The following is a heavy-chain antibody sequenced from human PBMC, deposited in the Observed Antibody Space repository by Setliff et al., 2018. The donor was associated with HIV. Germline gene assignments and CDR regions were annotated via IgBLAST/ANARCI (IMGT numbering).Heavy chain of an antibody. D-gene: IGHD5-12*01. Sequence: GGSLRLSCAASGFTFTDYTMNWVRQAPGKGLEWVSSITSGSTYVNYADSVKGRFSISRDNSKNSLYLQMISLRAEDTTIYYCARVPVMATITYWYFDLWGRGTLVTVSS. J-gene: IGHJ2*01. CDR2: ITSGSTYV. CDR3: ARVPVMATITYWYFDL. CDR1: GFTFTDYT. V-gene: IGHV3-21*01.